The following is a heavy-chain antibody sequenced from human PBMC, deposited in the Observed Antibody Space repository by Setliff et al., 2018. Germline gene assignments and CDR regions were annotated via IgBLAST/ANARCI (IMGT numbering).Heavy chain of an antibody. CDR2: ISVYSGNT. Sequence: ASVKVSCKASGYSFTNYGVSWVRQAPGQGLEWMGWISVYSGNTYYAQKFQGRISMTTDTSTSTAYMELRSLTSDDTAVYYCERLVRYCTSTACQRTLDGDFWGQGTRSPSPQ. J-gene: IGHJ4*02. D-gene: IGHD2-8*01. V-gene: IGHV1-18*04. CDR1: GYSFTNYG. CDR3: ERLVRYCTSTACQRTLDGDF.